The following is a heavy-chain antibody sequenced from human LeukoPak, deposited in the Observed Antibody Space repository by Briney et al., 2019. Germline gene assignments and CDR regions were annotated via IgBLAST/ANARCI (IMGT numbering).Heavy chain of an antibody. V-gene: IGHV3-11*01. Sequence: GGSLRLSCAASGFTVSSNYMSWIRQAPGKGLEWVSYISSSGSTIYYADSVKGRFTISRDNAKNSLYLQMNSLRAEDTAVYYCARLQEYWSGGSCDSQLGYYGMDVWRQGTTVTVFS. CDR3: ARLQEYWSGGSCDSQLGYYGMDV. D-gene: IGHD2-15*01. CDR2: ISSSGSTI. J-gene: IGHJ6*02. CDR1: GFTVSSNY.